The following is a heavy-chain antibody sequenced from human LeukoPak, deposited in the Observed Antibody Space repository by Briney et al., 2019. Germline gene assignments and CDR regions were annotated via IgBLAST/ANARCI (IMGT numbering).Heavy chain of an antibody. CDR3: ARSAEHCNNGVCFTDYYMDV. CDR1: GYTFTSYD. CDR2: INPNSGDT. V-gene: IGHV1-2*06. D-gene: IGHD2-8*01. Sequence: ASVKVSCKASGYTFTSYDIHWVRQAPGQGLEWMGRINPNSGDTNYAQNFQGRVTMTRDTSITTAYMELSSLTSADTAVYFCARSAEHCNNGVCFTDYYMDVWGKGTTVTVSS. J-gene: IGHJ6*03.